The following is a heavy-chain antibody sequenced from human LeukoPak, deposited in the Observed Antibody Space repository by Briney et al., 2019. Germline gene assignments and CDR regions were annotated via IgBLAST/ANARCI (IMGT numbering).Heavy chain of an antibody. Sequence: GGSLRLSCAASGFTFSSYGMNWVRQAPGKGLEWVSGISGSGAGTFGTTSYAGSVKGRFTSSRDNSKNTLYLQMNSLRAEDTAVYYCARALSAMVPDYWGQGTLLTVSS. CDR1: GFTFSSYG. D-gene: IGHD5-18*01. CDR3: ARALSAMVPDY. J-gene: IGHJ4*02. CDR2: ISGSGAGTFGTT. V-gene: IGHV3-23*01.